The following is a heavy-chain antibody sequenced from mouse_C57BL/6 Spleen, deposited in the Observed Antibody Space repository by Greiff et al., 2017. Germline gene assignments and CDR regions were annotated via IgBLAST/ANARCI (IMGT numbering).Heavy chain of an antibody. Sequence: VQLQQPGAELVKPGASVKLSCKASGYTFTSYWLHWVKQRPGQGLEWIGMIHPNSGSTNNNEKFKSKATLTVDKSSSTAYMQLSSLTSEDSAVYYCARGDVGDYWGQGTTLTVSS. J-gene: IGHJ2*01. CDR1: GYTFTSYW. V-gene: IGHV1-64*01. CDR2: IHPNSGST. CDR3: ARGDVGDY. D-gene: IGHD3-3*01.